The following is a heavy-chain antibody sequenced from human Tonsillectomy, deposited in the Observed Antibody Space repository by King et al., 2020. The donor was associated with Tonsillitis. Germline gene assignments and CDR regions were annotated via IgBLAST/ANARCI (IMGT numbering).Heavy chain of an antibody. D-gene: IGHD1-26*01. J-gene: IGHJ4*02. CDR3: ARRTGLLSFDY. Sequence: QLQESGPGLVKPSETLSLTCTVSGGSISISTYYWAWIRQTPGKGLEWIGSIDYSGSTYYNPSLKSRLTLSVDTSKNQFSLNLSSLTAADTAVFYCARRTGLLSFDYWGQGTLVTVSS. CDR1: GGSISISTYY. CDR2: IDYSGST. V-gene: IGHV4-39*01.